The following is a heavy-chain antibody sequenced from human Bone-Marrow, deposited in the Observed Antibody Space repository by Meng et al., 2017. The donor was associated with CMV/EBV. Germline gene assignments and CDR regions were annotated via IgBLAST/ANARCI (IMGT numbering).Heavy chain of an antibody. CDR2: IWYGGSNK. CDR1: GFTFSSYG. V-gene: IGHV3-33*06. J-gene: IGHJ6*02. D-gene: IGHD3-3*01. Sequence: GGSLRLSCAASGFTFSSYGMHWVRQAPGKGLEWVAVIWYGGSNKYYADSVKGRFTISRDNSKNTLYLQMNSLRAEDTAVYYCAKDTSISTKYYDFWSGYYKPTGYYYGMDVWGQGTTVTVSS. CDR3: AKDTSISTKYYDFWSGYYKPTGYYYGMDV.